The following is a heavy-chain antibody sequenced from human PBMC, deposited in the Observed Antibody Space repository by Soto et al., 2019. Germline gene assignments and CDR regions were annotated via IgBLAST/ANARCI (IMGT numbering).Heavy chain of an antibody. D-gene: IGHD3-10*01. CDR2: ISGSGGST. CDR3: AKVSHGSGSGPLDDY. J-gene: IGHJ4*01. Sequence: GRSLRLSSAAAGFTFSSYAISWVRQAPGKGLEWVSAISGSGGSTYYADSVKGRFTISRDNSKNTLYLQMNSLRAEDTAVYYCAKVSHGSGSGPLDDYWVHGTLVTVSS. V-gene: IGHV3-23*01. CDR1: GFTFSSYA.